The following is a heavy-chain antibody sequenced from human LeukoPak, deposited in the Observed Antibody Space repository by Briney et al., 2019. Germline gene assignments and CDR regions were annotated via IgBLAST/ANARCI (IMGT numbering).Heavy chain of an antibody. Sequence: SETLSLTCTVSGGSISSYYWSWIRQPPGKGLEWIGNIYYSGSTNYNPSLKSRVTMSVDTSKNQFSLKLSSVTAADTAVYYCAREQWLENDAFDIWGQGTMVTVSS. CDR2: IYYSGST. J-gene: IGHJ3*02. D-gene: IGHD6-19*01. CDR1: GGSISSYY. V-gene: IGHV4-59*01. CDR3: AREQWLENDAFDI.